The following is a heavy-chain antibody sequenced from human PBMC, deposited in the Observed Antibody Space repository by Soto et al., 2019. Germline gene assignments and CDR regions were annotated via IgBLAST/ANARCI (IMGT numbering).Heavy chain of an antibody. CDR2: IYSGGNT. D-gene: IGHD6-19*01. V-gene: IGHV3-66*01. CDR1: GFSVTRTY. CDR3: ARDASGWYDFDY. Sequence: EVQLVESGGGLVQPGGSLKLSCAASGFSVTRTYMSWVRQAPGKGLEWVSVIYSGGNTYYADSVKGRFAISRDNSNTTLFLQMTSLRAEDTAVYYCARDASGWYDFDYWGQGTLVTVSS. J-gene: IGHJ4*02.